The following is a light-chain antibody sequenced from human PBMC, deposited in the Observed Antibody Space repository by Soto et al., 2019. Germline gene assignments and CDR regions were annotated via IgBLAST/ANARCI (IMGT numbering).Light chain of an antibody. J-gene: IGKJ1*01. CDR2: KAS. Sequence: EIQVTQSPSTLSASVGDRVTITCRASQSISSWLAWYQHKPGKAPKLLIYKASTLKSGVPSRFSGSGSGTEFTLTISSLQPDDLATYYCQHYNSYSEAFGQGTKVDIK. CDR1: QSISSW. V-gene: IGKV1-5*03. CDR3: QHYNSYSEA.